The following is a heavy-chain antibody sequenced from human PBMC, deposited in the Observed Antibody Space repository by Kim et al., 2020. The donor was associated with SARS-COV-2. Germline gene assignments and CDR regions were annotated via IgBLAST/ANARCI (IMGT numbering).Heavy chain of an antibody. CDR3: ARAIRVLLWYGEQDFLMDL. CDR2: ISSSGSTI. V-gene: IGHV3-48*03. D-gene: IGHD3-10*01. J-gene: IGHJ6*03. Sequence: GGSLRLSCAASGFTFSSYEMNWVRQAPGKGLEWVSYISSSGSTIYYADSVKGRFTISRDNAKNSLYLQMNSLRAEDTAVYYCARAIRVLLWYGEQDFLMDLWGGGTT. CDR1: GFTFSSYE.